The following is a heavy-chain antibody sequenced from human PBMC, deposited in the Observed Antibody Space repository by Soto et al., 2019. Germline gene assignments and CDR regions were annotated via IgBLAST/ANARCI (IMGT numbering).Heavy chain of an antibody. CDR3: ATIFIRRFGY. CDR2: ITGSGGST. V-gene: IGHV3-23*01. Sequence: AGGSLRLSCAASGFTFSSYAMSWVRQPPGMGLEWVSSITGSGGSTYYADSVKGRFIISRDNSKNTLYLQVSSLGAEDTAVYYCATIFIRRFGYWGHGTLVTVSS. CDR1: GFTFSSYA. D-gene: IGHD2-21*01. J-gene: IGHJ4*01.